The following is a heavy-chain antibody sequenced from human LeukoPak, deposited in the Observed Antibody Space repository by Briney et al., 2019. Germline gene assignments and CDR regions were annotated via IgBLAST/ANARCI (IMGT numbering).Heavy chain of an antibody. CDR3: ARGRGYSYGYPFDY. CDR2: IYYSGST. D-gene: IGHD5-18*01. V-gene: IGHV4-39*07. CDR1: GFTFSSYG. J-gene: IGHJ4*02. Sequence: GSLRLSCAASGFTFSSYGMSWVRQAPGKGLEWIGSIYYSGSTYYNPSLKSRVTISVDTSKNQSSLKLSSVTAADTAVYYCARGRGYSYGYPFDYWGQGTLVTVSS.